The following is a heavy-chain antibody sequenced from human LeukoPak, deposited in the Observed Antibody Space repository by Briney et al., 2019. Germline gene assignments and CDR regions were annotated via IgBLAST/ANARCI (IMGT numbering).Heavy chain of an antibody. J-gene: IGHJ6*04. V-gene: IGHV4-59*08. Sequence: SETLSLTCTISGGSMSTYYWTWIRQPPGKGLEWIGYIHSSGSGNYKPSLKSRVTISVDTSKNQFSLKLTSVSATDTDVYYCARLAAFCMDVWGKGTSVTVSS. CDR3: ARLAAFCMDV. CDR2: IHSSGSG. CDR1: GGSMSTYY.